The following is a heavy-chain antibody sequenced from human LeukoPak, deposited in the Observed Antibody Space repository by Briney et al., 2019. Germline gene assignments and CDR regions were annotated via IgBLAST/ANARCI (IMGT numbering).Heavy chain of an antibody. D-gene: IGHD3-22*01. V-gene: IGHV1-2*02. CDR2: INPNSGGT. CDR3: ARGSDYCDSSGLFDY. Sequence: ASVKVSCKASGYTFTGYYMHWVRQAPGQGLEWMGWINPNSGGTNYAQKFQGRVTMTRDTSISTAYMELSRLRSDDTAVYYCARGSDYCDSSGLFDYWGQGTLVTVSS. J-gene: IGHJ4*02. CDR1: GYTFTGYY.